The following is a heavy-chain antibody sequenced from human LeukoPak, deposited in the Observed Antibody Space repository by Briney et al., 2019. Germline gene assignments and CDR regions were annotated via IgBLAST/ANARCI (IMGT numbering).Heavy chain of an antibody. D-gene: IGHD2-2*02. CDR1: GFTFSSYA. Sequence: PGGSLRLSCAASGFTFSSYAMSWVRQAPGKGLEWVSTISGSGGSTYYADFVKGRFTISRDNSKNTLFLQMHSLRAEDTAVYYCARIGVDTPRNNWFDPWGQGTLVTVSS. V-gene: IGHV3-23*01. CDR2: ISGSGGST. CDR3: ARIGVDTPRNNWFDP. J-gene: IGHJ5*02.